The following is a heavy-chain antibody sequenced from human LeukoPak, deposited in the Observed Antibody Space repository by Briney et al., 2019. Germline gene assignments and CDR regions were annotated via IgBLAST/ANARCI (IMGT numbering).Heavy chain of an antibody. D-gene: IGHD6-13*01. CDR1: GFTFSSYA. Sequence: GGSLSLSCSASGFTFSSYAMHWVRQAPGKGLEYVSAISSNGGSTYYADSVKGRFTISRDNSKNSLYLQMSSLRAEDTAVYYCVKEAQQRGVAGFDYWGQGTLVTVSS. CDR3: VKEAQQRGVAGFDY. V-gene: IGHV3-64D*06. CDR2: ISSNGGST. J-gene: IGHJ4*02.